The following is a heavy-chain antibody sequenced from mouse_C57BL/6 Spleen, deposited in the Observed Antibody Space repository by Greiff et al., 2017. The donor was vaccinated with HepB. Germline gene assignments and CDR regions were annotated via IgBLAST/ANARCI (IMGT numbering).Heavy chain of an antibody. J-gene: IGHJ4*01. D-gene: IGHD1-1*01. V-gene: IGHV1-81*01. Sequence: VKLQESGAELARPGASVKLSCKASGYTFTSYGISWVKQRTGQGLEWIGEIYPRSGNTYYNEKFKGKATLTADKSSSTAYMELRSLTSEDSAVYFCARKDYGSSPPMDYWGQGTSVTVSS. CDR2: IYPRSGNT. CDR3: ARKDYGSSPPMDY. CDR1: GYTFTSYG.